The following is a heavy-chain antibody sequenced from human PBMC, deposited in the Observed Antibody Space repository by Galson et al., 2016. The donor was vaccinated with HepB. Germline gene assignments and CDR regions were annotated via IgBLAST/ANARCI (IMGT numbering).Heavy chain of an antibody. CDR3: AREEQTAINYFYP. D-gene: IGHD1-1*01. Sequence: SLRLSCATSGFTFSSYNMNWVRQAPGKGLEWVSSISSGSKYTNYADSVRGRFTISRDNTEKSLFLQMNSLRAEDTAIYYCAREEQTAINYFYPWGQGTLVSVTS. V-gene: IGHV3-21*01. CDR1: GFTFSSYN. CDR2: ISSGSKYT. J-gene: IGHJ5*02.